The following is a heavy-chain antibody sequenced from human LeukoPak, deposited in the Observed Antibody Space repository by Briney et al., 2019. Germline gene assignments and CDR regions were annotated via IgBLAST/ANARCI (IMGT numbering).Heavy chain of an antibody. J-gene: IGHJ6*03. V-gene: IGHV2-70*11. CDR2: IDWDDGK. D-gene: IGHD5-18*01. CDR3: ARILVDTTMTYFYYYMDV. Sequence: SGPALVKPTQTLTLTCTFSGFSLRSSGMCVSWVRQPPGKALEWLARIDWDDGKYYSTSLKTRLTISKDTSKNQVVLTMTNMDPVDTATYYCARILVDTTMTYFYYYMDVWGKGTTVTVSS. CDR1: GFSLRSSGMC.